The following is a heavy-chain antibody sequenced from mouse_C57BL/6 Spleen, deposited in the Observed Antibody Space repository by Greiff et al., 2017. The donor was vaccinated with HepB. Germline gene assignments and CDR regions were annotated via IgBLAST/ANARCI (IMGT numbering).Heavy chain of an antibody. V-gene: IGHV1-81*01. CDR2: IYPRSGNT. D-gene: IGHD2-3*01. CDR1: GYTFTSYG. J-gene: IGHJ4*01. CDR3: ARRNDGQAMDY. Sequence: QVQLQQSGAELARPGASVKLSCKASGYTFTSYGISWVKQRTGQGLEWIGEIYPRSGNTYYNEKFKGKATLTADKSSSTAYMELRSLTSEDSAVDFCARRNDGQAMDYWGQGTSVTVSS.